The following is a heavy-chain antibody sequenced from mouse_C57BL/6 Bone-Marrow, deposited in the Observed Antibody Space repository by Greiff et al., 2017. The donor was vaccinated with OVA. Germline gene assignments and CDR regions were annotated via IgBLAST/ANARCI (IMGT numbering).Heavy chain of an antibody. CDR2: IDPSDSYT. D-gene: IGHD4-1*01. CDR3: AREGPNWDSFAD. V-gene: IGHV1-69*01. Sequence: QVQLQQPGAELVMPGASVKLSCKASGYTFTSYWMHWVKQRPGQGLEWIGEIDPSDSYTNYNQKFKGKSTLTVDKSSSTAYMQLSSLTSEDSAVYYCAREGPNWDSFADWGQGTLVTVSA. J-gene: IGHJ3*01. CDR1: GYTFTSYW.